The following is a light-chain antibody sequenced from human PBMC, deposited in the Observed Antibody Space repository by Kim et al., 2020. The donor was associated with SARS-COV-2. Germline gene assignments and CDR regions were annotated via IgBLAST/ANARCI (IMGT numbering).Light chain of an antibody. J-gene: IGLJ2*01. V-gene: IGLV2-14*03. CDR1: HTDIGAYNY. CDR2: DVS. Sequence: PGQSITISRPGTHTDIGAYNYVSWYRQHPGQAPRLLIFDVSNRPSGVSNRFSGSKSGNTASLAISGLQTEDAAHYYCSSYTSGSTLFGGGTKVTVL. CDR3: SSYTSGSTL.